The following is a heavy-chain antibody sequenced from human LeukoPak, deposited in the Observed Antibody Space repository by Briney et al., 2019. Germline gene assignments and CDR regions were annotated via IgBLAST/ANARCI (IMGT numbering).Heavy chain of an antibody. CDR2: LYYWSKWQF. J-gene: IGHJ4*02. V-gene: IGHV6-1*01. CDR1: GGCLYRYNVL. CDR3: ARERALVRGARNDFDY. Sequence: TLPLTCAISGGCLYRYNVLGICLGPPPAGTLVCVVWLYYWSKWQFDYAVSVKSRATVNPDTSKNQFSLQLNSVTPEDTAVYYCARERALVRGARNDFDYWGQGTLVTVSS. D-gene: IGHD3-10*01.